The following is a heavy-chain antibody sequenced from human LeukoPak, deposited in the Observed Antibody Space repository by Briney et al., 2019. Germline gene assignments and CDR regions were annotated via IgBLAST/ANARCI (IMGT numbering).Heavy chain of an antibody. Sequence: ASVKVSCKASGYTFTDYYLHWVRQAPGQGLEWMGWISAYNGNTNYAQKLQGRVTMTTDTSTSTAYMELRSLRSDDTAVYYCARSDYYYYYMDVWGKGTTVTVSS. V-gene: IGHV1-18*04. CDR1: GYTFTDYY. CDR2: ISAYNGNT. CDR3: ARSDYYYYYMDV. J-gene: IGHJ6*03.